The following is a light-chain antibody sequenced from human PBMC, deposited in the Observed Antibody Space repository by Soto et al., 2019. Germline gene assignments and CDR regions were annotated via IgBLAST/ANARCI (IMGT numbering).Light chain of an antibody. CDR2: EVN. Sequence: QSALTQPPTASGSPGQSVTISCTGTSSDVGAYNFVSWYQQHPGKAPKLMIYEVNRRPSGVPDRFSGSKSGNTASLTVSGLQAEDEADYYCSSHAGSTNLIFGGGTKLTVL. CDR3: SSHAGSTNLI. CDR1: SSDVGAYNF. V-gene: IGLV2-8*01. J-gene: IGLJ2*01.